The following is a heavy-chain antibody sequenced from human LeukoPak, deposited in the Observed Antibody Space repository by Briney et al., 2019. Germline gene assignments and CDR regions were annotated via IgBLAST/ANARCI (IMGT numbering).Heavy chain of an antibody. CDR1: GGFINDYY. D-gene: IGHD6-19*01. V-gene: IGHV4-59*01. J-gene: IGHJ4*02. CDR3: ARHSSGWHLDF. CDR2: IHYSGAT. Sequence: SETLSLTCSVSGGFINDYYWSWIRQPPGKGQEWIGYIHYSGATNYNPSLKSRVIMSVDTSRNQFSLNLYSVTAADTAMYYCARHSSGWHLDFWGQGTLVTVSS.